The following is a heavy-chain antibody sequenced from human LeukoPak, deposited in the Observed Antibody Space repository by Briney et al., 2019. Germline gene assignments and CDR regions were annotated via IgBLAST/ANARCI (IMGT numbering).Heavy chain of an antibody. J-gene: IGHJ5*02. CDR1: GGSISTYY. Sequence: SETLSLTCAVSGGSISTYYWNWIRQPPGKGLEWIGHSYYTGSTNYNPSLKSRVTTSVDPSKNHFSLKLSSETAADTAVYYCARIAVSANGYAWFDPWGQATLVTVSS. CDR3: ARIAVSANGYAWFDP. V-gene: IGHV4-59*08. CDR2: SYYTGST. D-gene: IGHD6-19*01.